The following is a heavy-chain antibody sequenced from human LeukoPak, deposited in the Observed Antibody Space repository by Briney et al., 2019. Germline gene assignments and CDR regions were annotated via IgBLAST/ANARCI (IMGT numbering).Heavy chain of an antibody. CDR2: IIPIFGTA. V-gene: IGHV1-69*13. J-gene: IGHJ1*01. CDR1: GGTFSSYA. Sequence: SVKVSCKASGGTFSSYAIGWVRQAPGQGLEWMGGIIPIFGTANYAQKFQGRVTITADESTSTAYMELSSLRSEDTAVYYCARSHCSGGSCPRFFQHWGQGTLVTVSS. CDR3: ARSHCSGGSCPRFFQH. D-gene: IGHD2-15*01.